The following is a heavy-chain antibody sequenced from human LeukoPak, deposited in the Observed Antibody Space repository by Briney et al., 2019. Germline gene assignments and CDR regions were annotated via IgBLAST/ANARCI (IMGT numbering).Heavy chain of an antibody. D-gene: IGHD4-11*01. CDR3: ARGLYSNYLSYYYYYYGMDV. Sequence: ASVKVSCRASGYTFTSYDINWVRQATGQGLEWMGWMNPNSGNTGYAQKFQGRVTMTRNTSISTAYMELSSLRSEDTAVYYCARGLYSNYLSYYYYYYGMDVWGQGTTVTVSS. CDR1: GYTFTSYD. CDR2: MNPNSGNT. V-gene: IGHV1-8*01. J-gene: IGHJ6*02.